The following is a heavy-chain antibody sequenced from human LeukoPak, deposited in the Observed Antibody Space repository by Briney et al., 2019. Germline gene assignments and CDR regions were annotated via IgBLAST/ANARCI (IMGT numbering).Heavy chain of an antibody. D-gene: IGHD4-17*01. CDR2: ISSSSSTI. Sequence: GGSLRLSCAASGFTFSNYNMNWVRQAPGKGLEWVSYISSSSSTIYYADSVKGRFTISRDNAKNSLYLQMNSLRAGDTAVYYCARITTDYFDYWGQGTLVTVSS. CDR1: GFTFSNYN. J-gene: IGHJ4*02. CDR3: ARITTDYFDY. V-gene: IGHV3-48*04.